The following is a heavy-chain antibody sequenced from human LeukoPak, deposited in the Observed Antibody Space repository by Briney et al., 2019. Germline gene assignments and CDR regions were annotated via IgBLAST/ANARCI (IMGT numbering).Heavy chain of an antibody. D-gene: IGHD3-22*01. Sequence: EASVKVSCKASGGTFSSYAISWVRQAPGQGLEWMGGIIPIFGTANYAQKFQGRVTITADESTSTAYMELSSLRSEDTAVYYCARDPSGDYDSDGPVFYFTSWGQGTLVTVSS. V-gene: IGHV1-69*13. CDR2: IIPIFGTA. CDR1: GGTFSSYA. J-gene: IGHJ4*02. CDR3: ARDPSGDYDSDGPVFYFTS.